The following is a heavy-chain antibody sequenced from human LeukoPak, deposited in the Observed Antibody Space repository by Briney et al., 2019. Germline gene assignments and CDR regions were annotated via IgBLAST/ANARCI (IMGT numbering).Heavy chain of an antibody. CDR1: GYIFTDYS. Sequence: ASVKVSCKASGYIFTDYSMDWVRQAPGQGLEWMGRINPKSGVTNYAQKFQGSLTMTTDTSTSTAYAELSSLRFDDTAVYYCARAYGFTIPGSPRRAFDIWGQGTMVTVSS. V-gene: IGHV1-2*06. CDR2: INPKSGVT. J-gene: IGHJ3*02. D-gene: IGHD3-16*01. CDR3: ARAYGFTIPGSPRRAFDI.